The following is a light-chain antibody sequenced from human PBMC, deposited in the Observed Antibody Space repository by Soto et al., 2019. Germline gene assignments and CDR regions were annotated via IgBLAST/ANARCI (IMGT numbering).Light chain of an antibody. CDR3: QQYNNWPPL. Sequence: EIVMTQSPATLSVSPGERATLSCRASQSLSTDLAWYQQKPGQSPRLLIYGAFTRATGIPASFSGSGSGTEFTLTISSLQSEDFAVYYCQQYNNWPPLFGQGTKLEIK. J-gene: IGKJ2*01. CDR1: QSLSTD. V-gene: IGKV3-15*01. CDR2: GAF.